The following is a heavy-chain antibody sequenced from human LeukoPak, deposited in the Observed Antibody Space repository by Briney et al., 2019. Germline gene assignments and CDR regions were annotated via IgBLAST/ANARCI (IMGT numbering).Heavy chain of an antibody. V-gene: IGHV5-51*01. Sequence: GESLKISCEASGYSFTTYWVGWVRQMPGKGLEWMGIIYPGDSDTRYNPSFQGQVTISADKSINTAYLQWSSLKASDTAMYFCARHFYDISEGFDYWGQGTLVTVSS. CDR2: IYPGDSDT. D-gene: IGHD3-9*01. CDR3: ARHFYDISEGFDY. CDR1: GYSFTTYW. J-gene: IGHJ4*02.